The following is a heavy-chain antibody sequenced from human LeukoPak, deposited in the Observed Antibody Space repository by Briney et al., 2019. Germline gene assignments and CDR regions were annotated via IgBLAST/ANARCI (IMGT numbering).Heavy chain of an antibody. V-gene: IGHV1-8*01. J-gene: IGHJ5*02. CDR2: MNPNSGNT. CDR1: VYTFTSYD. D-gene: IGHD6-13*01. Sequence: ASVKVSCKASVYTFTSYDINWVRQATGQGLEWMGWMNPNSGNTGYAQKFQGRVTMTRNTTISTAYMELSSLRSEDTAVYYCASAAYSSSWYGLIWFDPWGQGTLVAVSS. CDR3: ASAAYSSSWYGLIWFDP.